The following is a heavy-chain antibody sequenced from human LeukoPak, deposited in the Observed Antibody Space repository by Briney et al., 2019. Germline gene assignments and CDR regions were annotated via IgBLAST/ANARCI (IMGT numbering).Heavy chain of an antibody. D-gene: IGHD6-13*01. Sequence: SETLSLTCTVSGGYISSYYWSWIRQPPGKGLEWIGCIYYSGSTNYNPSLKSRVTISVDTSKNQFSLKLSSVTAADTAVYYCARDPVQQLVRGNYYYYGMDVWGNGTTVTVSS. J-gene: IGHJ6*04. V-gene: IGHV4-59*01. CDR1: GGYISSYY. CDR2: IYYSGST. CDR3: ARDPVQQLVRGNYYYYGMDV.